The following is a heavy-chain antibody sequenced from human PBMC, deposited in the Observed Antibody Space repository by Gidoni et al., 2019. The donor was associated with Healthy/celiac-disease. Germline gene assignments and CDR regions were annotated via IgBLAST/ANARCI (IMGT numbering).Heavy chain of an antibody. CDR3: ARPLYSGYDYPTWFDP. Sequence: QVQLVQSGAEAKKPGSSVKVSCTASGGSFSSYAISWVRQAPGQGLEWMGGLIPIFGTANYAQKFQGRVTITADESTSTAYMELSSLRSEDTAVYYCARPLYSGYDYPTWFDPWGQGTLVTVSS. D-gene: IGHD5-12*01. J-gene: IGHJ5*02. CDR1: GGSFSSYA. CDR2: LIPIFGTA. V-gene: IGHV1-69*01.